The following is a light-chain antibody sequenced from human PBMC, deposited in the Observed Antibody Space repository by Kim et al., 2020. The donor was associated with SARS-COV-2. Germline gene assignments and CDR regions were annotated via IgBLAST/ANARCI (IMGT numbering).Light chain of an antibody. CDR2: GAL. Sequence: EIVLTQSPGTLSMSAGERATLSCRASQSVRGTNVVWYQQKAGQAPRLVIDGALRRASGIPARFSGSGSGTDFTLTISTLETEDVAVYYCQQYDTPPWTFGQGTKVDLK. CDR3: QQYDTPPWT. CDR1: QSVRGTN. J-gene: IGKJ1*01. V-gene: IGKV3-20*01.